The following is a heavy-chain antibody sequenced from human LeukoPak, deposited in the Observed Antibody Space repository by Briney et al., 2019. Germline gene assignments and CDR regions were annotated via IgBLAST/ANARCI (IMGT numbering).Heavy chain of an antibody. CDR1: GGSISSYY. J-gene: IGHJ2*01. CDR2: IYYSGST. D-gene: IGHD4-17*01. CDR3: ARRSTVYWYFDL. V-gene: IGHV4-59*12. Sequence: SETLSLTCTVSGGSISSYYWSWIRQPPGKGLEWIGNIYYSGSTNYNPSLKSRVTISVDTSKNQFSLKRSSVTAADTAVYYCARRSTVYWYFDLWGRGTLVTVSS.